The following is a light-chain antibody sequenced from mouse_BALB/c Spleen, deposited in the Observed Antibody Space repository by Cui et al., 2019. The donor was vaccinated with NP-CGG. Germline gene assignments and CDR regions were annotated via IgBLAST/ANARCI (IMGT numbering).Light chain of an antibody. V-gene: IGLV1*01. CDR1: TGTVTTNNF. CDR2: GTN. J-gene: IGLJ1*01. CDR3: ALWYSNHWV. Sequence: VVTQESAPTTSPGETVTLTCRSSTGTVTTNNFANGVQQKPDHLFTGLIGGTNNRAPGVPARFSGSLIGDKAALTITGAQTEDEAIYFCALWYSNHWVFGGGTKLTVL.